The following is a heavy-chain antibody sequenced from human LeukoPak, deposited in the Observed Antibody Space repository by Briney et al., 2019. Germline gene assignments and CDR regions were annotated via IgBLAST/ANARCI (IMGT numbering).Heavy chain of an antibody. J-gene: IGHJ4*02. D-gene: IGHD5-18*01. Sequence: GGSLRLSCAASGFTFSGSAMHWVRQASGKGLEWVGRIRSKANSYATAYAASVKGRFTVSRDDSKNTAYLQMNSLKTDDTAVYYCARGYSYGYQPPLGYWGQGTLVTVSS. CDR2: IRSKANSYAT. CDR3: ARGYSYGYQPPLGY. CDR1: GFTFSGSA. V-gene: IGHV3-73*01.